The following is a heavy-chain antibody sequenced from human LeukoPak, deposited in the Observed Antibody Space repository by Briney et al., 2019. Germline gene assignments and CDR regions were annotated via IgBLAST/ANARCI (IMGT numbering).Heavy chain of an antibody. CDR2: ISAYNGNT. V-gene: IGHV1-18*01. Sequence: ASVKVSCKASGYTFTSYGISWVRQAPGQGLEWMGWISAYNGNTNYAQKLQGRVTMTTDTSTSTAYMELRSLRSDDTAVYYCARVDYDILTGYPYYFDCWGQGTLVTVSS. CDR3: ARVDYDILTGYPYYFDC. D-gene: IGHD3-9*01. J-gene: IGHJ4*02. CDR1: GYTFTSYG.